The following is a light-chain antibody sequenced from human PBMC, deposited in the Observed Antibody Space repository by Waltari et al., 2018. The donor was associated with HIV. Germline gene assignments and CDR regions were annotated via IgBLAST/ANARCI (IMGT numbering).Light chain of an antibody. Sequence: QSALTQPPSASGSPGQSVTIPCTGTTNAIADSKFVAWYQQHPGKAPRLIISDVNKRPSGVPNRFSGSKAGNTASLTVSGLQAEDEATYYCSSDGGTSAGGSRKFYVIFGGGTKLTVL. CDR2: DVN. CDR1: TNAIADSKF. CDR3: SSDGGTSAGGSRKFYVI. V-gene: IGLV2-8*01. J-gene: IGLJ2*01.